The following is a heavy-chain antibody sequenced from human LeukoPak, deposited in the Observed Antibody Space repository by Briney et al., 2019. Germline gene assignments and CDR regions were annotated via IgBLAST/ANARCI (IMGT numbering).Heavy chain of an antibody. CDR3: GRRWYDFDY. D-gene: IGHD5-24*01. Sequence: GGSLRLSWAASAFILSNTCISWVRQAPGKGLEWVATIKDGGTKKSHADSVKGRFTISRDNSKNSLYLQMNRLRAQDTAVYYCGRRWYDFDYWGQGTRVTVSS. J-gene: IGHJ4*02. CDR2: IKDGGTKK. V-gene: IGHV3-7*01. CDR1: AFILSNTC.